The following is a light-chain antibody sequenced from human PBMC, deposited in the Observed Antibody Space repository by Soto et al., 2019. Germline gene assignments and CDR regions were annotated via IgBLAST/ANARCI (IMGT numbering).Light chain of an antibody. CDR3: QQYTGPPTT. V-gene: IGKV3-20*01. CDR1: QSVSSSY. Sequence: EIMFTQSPGTLSLSPGYGASLSCRASQSVSSSYLAWYQQKPGQAPRLLIYGASTRAAGIPDRFSGSGSGTDFTLTITRLEPEDSAVYFCQQYTGPPTTFGQGTRLEI. CDR2: GAS. J-gene: IGKJ5*01.